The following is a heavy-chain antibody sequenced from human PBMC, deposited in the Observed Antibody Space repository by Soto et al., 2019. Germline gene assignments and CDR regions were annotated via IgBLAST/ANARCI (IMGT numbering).Heavy chain of an antibody. CDR2: ISAYNGNT. D-gene: IGHD2-2*01. CDR3: ERFGYQRLRRRYFDY. J-gene: IGHJ4*02. Sequence: ASVKVSCKASGYTFTSYGISWVRQAPGQGLEWMVWISAYNGNTNYAQKLQGRVTMTTDTSTRTAYMELRSLRSDETAVYYCERFGYQRLRRRYFDYCGQGTRATVSS. V-gene: IGHV1-18*04. CDR1: GYTFTSYG.